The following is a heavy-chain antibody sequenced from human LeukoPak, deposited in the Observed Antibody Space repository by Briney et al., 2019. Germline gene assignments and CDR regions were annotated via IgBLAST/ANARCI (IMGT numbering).Heavy chain of an antibody. J-gene: IGHJ4*02. V-gene: IGHV3-66*01. CDR2: IYSGGST. CDR3: ARGPRGYSYGD. Sequence: GGSLRLSCAASGFTVSSNYMSWVRQAPGKGLEWVSVIYSGGSTYYADSVKGRFTIFRDNSKNTLYLQMNSLRAEDTAVYYCARGPRGYSYGDWGQGTLVTVSS. CDR1: GFTVSSNY. D-gene: IGHD5-18*01.